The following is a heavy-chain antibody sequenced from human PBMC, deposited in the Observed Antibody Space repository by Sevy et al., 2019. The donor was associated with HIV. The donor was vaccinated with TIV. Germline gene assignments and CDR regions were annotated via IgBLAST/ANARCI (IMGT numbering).Heavy chain of an antibody. Sequence: SETLSLTCAVYGGSFSGYYWSWIRQPPGKGLEWIGEINHSGSTNYNPSLKSRVTISVDTSKNQFSLKLSSVTAADTAVYYCARVATFSMVRGVGYWFDPWGQGTLVTVSS. D-gene: IGHD3-10*01. CDR3: ARVATFSMVRGVGYWFDP. CDR2: INHSGST. J-gene: IGHJ5*02. V-gene: IGHV4-34*01. CDR1: GGSFSGYY.